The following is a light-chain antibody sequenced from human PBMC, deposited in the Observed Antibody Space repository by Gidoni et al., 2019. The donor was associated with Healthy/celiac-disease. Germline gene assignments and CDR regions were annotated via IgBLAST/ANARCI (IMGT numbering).Light chain of an antibody. J-gene: IGKJ4*01. Sequence: GDRVTITCRASQSISSWLAWYQQKPGKAPKLLIYDASSLESGVPSRFSGSGSGTAFTLTISSLQPDDFATYYCQQYNSYPLTFGGGTKVEIK. CDR3: QQYNSYPLT. CDR1: QSISSW. V-gene: IGKV1-5*01. CDR2: DAS.